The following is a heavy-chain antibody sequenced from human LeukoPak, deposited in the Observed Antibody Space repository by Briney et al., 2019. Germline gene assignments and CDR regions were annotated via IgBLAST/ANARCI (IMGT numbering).Heavy chain of an antibody. Sequence: PGGSLRLSCAASGFTFSSYAMHWVRQAPGKGLEWVAVISYDGSNKYYADSVKGRFTISRDNSKNTLYLQMNSLRAEDTAVYYCAREGLWFGELQDYFDYWGQGTLVTVSS. V-gene: IGHV3-30*04. J-gene: IGHJ4*02. CDR2: ISYDGSNK. CDR1: GFTFSSYA. CDR3: AREGLWFGELQDYFDY. D-gene: IGHD3-10*01.